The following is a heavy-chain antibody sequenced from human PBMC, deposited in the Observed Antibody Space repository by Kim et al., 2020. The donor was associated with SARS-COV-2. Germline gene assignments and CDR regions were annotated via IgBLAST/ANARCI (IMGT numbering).Heavy chain of an antibody. J-gene: IGHJ6*02. D-gene: IGHD5-12*01. CDR3: ARVEMATILGMDV. V-gene: IGHV4-59*01. Sequence: NPPLKSRCTKAIDTAKNQFALKLSSVTAADTAVYYCARVEMATILGMDVWGQGTTVTVSS.